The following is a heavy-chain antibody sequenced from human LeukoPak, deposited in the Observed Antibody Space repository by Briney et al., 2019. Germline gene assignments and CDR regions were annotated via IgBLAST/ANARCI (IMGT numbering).Heavy chain of an antibody. CDR1: GGSISSYY. J-gene: IGHJ6*02. CDR3: ARQGGGYGSGSYGLGYYYYGMDV. Sequence: PSETLSLTCTVSGGSISSYYWSWIRQPPGKGLEWIGYIYYSGSTNYNPSPKSRVTISVDTSKNQFSLKLSSVTAADTAVYYWARQGGGYGSGSYGLGYYYYGMDVWGQGTTVTVSS. CDR2: IYYSGST. D-gene: IGHD3-10*01. V-gene: IGHV4-59*08.